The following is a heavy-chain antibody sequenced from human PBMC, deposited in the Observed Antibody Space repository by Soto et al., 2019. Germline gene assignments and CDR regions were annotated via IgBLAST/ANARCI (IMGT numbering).Heavy chain of an antibody. J-gene: IGHJ6*02. CDR3: ARDRITMVRAYGLDV. Sequence: QVQLQESGPGLVKPSETLSLTCIVSGGSINSHYWSWIRQPPGKGLEWIGYIYYSGNTNYNPSLKSRVTISVDTSKNNFPLKLNAVTAADTAVYYCARDRITMVRAYGLDVWGQGTTVTVSS. V-gene: IGHV4-59*11. CDR1: GGSINSHY. D-gene: IGHD3-10*01. CDR2: IYYSGNT.